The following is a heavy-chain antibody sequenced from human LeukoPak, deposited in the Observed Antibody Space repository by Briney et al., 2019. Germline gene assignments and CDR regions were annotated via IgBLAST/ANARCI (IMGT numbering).Heavy chain of an antibody. V-gene: IGHV4-38-2*02. CDR3: ARVAYGDYPYFDY. CDR2: IYHSGST. D-gene: IGHD4-17*01. J-gene: IGHJ4*02. Sequence: ASETLSLTCTVSGYSISSGYYWGWIRQPPGKGLEWIGSIYHSGSTYYNPSLKSRVTISVDTSKNQFSLKLSSVTAADTAVYYCARVAYGDYPYFDYWGQGTLVTVSS. CDR1: GYSISSGYY.